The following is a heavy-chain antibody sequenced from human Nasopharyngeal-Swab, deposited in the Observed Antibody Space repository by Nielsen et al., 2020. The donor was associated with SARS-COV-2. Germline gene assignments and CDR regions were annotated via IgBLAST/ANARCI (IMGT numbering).Heavy chain of an antibody. CDR3: ARDLYSGTKPRFWSGYYGYYYGKDV. J-gene: IGHJ6*02. Sequence: WVRQAPGQGLEWMGWINTNTGNPTYAQGFTGRFVFSLDTSVSTAYLQISSLKAEDTAVYYCARDLYSGTKPRFWSGYYGYYYGKDVWGQGTTVTVSS. D-gene: IGHD3-3*01. V-gene: IGHV7-4-1*02. CDR2: INTNTGNP.